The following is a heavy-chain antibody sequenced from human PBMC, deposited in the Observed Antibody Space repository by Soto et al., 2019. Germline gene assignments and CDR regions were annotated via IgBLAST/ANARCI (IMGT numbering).Heavy chain of an antibody. V-gene: IGHV4-31*03. D-gene: IGHD3-22*01. CDR1: GGSISSGGYY. CDR3: ASVGYYDSSVGY. Sequence: PSLTCTVSGGSISSGGYYWSWIRQHPGKGLEWIGYIYYSGSTYYNPSLKSRVTISVDTSKNQFSLKLSSVTAADTAVYYCASVGYYDSSVGYWGQGTLVTVSS. J-gene: IGHJ4*02. CDR2: IYYSGST.